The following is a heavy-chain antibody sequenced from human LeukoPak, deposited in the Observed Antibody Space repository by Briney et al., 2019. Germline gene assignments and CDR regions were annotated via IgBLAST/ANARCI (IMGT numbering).Heavy chain of an antibody. CDR2: IYYSGST. D-gene: IGHD3-3*01. J-gene: IGHJ6*02. CDR1: GGSISSYY. V-gene: IGHV4-59*01. Sequence: SETLSLTCTVSGGSISSYYWSWIRQPPGKGLEWIGYIYYSGSTNYNPSLKSRVTISEDTSKNQFSLKLSSVTAADTAVYYCARVDGVPTLGMYYYYGMGVWGQGTTVTVSS. CDR3: ARVDGVPTLGMYYYYGMGV.